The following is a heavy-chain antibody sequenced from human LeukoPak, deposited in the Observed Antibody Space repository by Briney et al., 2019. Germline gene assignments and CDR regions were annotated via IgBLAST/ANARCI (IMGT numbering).Heavy chain of an antibody. D-gene: IGHD5-18*01. CDR2: IYYSGSA. J-gene: IGHJ4*02. V-gene: IGHV4-39*07. Sequence: SETLSLTCTVSGGSISSSSYYWGWIRQPPGKGLEWIGNIYYSGSAYYNPSLKSRVTISVDTSKNQFSLKLSSVTAADTAVYYCARADVDAAVVPYFESWGQGTLVTVSS. CDR1: GGSISSSSYY. CDR3: ARADVDAAVVPYFES.